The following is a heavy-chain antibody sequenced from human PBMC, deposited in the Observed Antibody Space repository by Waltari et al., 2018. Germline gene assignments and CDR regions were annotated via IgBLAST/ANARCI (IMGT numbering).Heavy chain of an antibody. CDR2: IYTRGST. Sequence: QVQLQESGPGLVKPSQTLSLTCTVSGGSIRSGSYYWSWIRQPAGKGLEWIGRIYTRGSTNYNPSLKRRVTISVDTSKNQFSLKLSSVTAADTAVYYCASLTGNDYWGQGTLVTVSS. CDR1: GGSIRSGSYY. CDR3: ASLTGNDY. J-gene: IGHJ4*02. D-gene: IGHD1-20*01. V-gene: IGHV4-61*02.